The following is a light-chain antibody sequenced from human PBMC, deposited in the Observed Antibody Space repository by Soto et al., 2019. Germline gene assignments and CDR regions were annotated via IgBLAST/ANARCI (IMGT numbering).Light chain of an antibody. J-gene: IGLJ1*01. CDR2: EGS. CDR1: RSDVGSYNL. Sequence: QSALTQPASVSGSPGQSIPISCTGTRSDVGSYNLVSWYQQHPGKAPKLMIYEGSKRPSGVSNRFSGSKSGNTASLTISGLQAEDEADYYCCSYAGSSTLYVFGTGTKLTVL. CDR3: CSYAGSSTLYV. V-gene: IGLV2-23*01.